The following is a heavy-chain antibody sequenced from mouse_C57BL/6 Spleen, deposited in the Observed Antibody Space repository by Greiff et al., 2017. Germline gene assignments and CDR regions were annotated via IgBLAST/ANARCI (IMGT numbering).Heavy chain of an antibody. J-gene: IGHJ4*01. V-gene: IGHV1-74*01. CDR3: AIPMITDYYAMDY. Sequence: QVQLKQPGAELVKPGASVKVSCKASGYTFTSYWMHWVKQRPGQGLEWIGRIHPSDSDTNYNQKFKGKATLTVDKSSSTAYMQLSSLTSEDSAVYYCAIPMITDYYAMDYWGQGTSVTVSS. D-gene: IGHD2-4*01. CDR1: GYTFTSYW. CDR2: IHPSDSDT.